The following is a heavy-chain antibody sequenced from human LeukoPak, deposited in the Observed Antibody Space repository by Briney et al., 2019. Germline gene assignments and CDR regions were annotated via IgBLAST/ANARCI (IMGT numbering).Heavy chain of an antibody. CDR1: GFTFSSYS. J-gene: IGHJ2*01. Sequence: GGSLRLSCAASGFTFSSYSMNWVRQAPGKGLEWVSSISSSSSYIYYADSVKGRFTISRDNAKNSLYLQMNSLRAEDTAVYYCARDGYSSGWVSVGYFDLWGRGTLVTVSS. CDR2: ISSSSSYI. CDR3: ARDGYSSGWVSVGYFDL. V-gene: IGHV3-21*01. D-gene: IGHD6-19*01.